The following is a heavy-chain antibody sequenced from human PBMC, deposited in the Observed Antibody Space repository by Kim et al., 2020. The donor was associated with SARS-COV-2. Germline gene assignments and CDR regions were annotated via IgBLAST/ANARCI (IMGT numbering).Heavy chain of an antibody. D-gene: IGHD4-17*01. J-gene: IGHJ4*02. CDR3: AKVGAYGYFDF. CDR2: T. V-gene: IGHV3-23*01. Sequence: TYDADSVKGRSTISRDNSKKTLYRRMSSLRGEDTAVYFCAKVGAYGYFDFWGQGTLVTVSS.